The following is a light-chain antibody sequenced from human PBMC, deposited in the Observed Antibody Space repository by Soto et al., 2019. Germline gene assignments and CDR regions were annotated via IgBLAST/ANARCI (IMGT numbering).Light chain of an antibody. V-gene: IGKV3-20*01. Sequence: EIVLTQSPVTLCLPPGERATLSCRASQSLTNNYFAWYQQKPGRALRLLIDGASARATGIPDRFSGSGSGTDFTLTISRLEPEDVAVYYCQQYEAVVTFGQGTKVDIK. J-gene: IGKJ1*01. CDR3: QQYEAVVT. CDR1: QSLTNNY. CDR2: GAS.